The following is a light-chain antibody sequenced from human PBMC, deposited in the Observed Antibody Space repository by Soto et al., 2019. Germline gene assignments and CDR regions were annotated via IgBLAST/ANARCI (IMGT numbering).Light chain of an antibody. CDR1: QSISSY. V-gene: IGKV1-39*01. CDR2: AAS. Sequence: DIQMTQSPSSLSASVGDRVTITCRASQSISSYLNWYQQKPGKAPKLLIYAASSLQSGVPSRFSGSGSGTDFTLTIRSLQPEEFSTYYCQQSYSTPYTFGQGTKLEIK. J-gene: IGKJ2*01. CDR3: QQSYSTPYT.